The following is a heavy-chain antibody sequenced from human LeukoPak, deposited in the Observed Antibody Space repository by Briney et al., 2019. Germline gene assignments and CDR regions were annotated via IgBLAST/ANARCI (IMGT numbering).Heavy chain of an antibody. CDR2: INPNSGGT. V-gene: IGHV1-2*02. D-gene: IGHD6-13*01. J-gene: IGHJ4*02. CDR3: ARSIAAAAPDY. Sequence: ASVKVSCKASGGTFSSYAISWVRQAPGQGLEWMGWINPNSGGTNYAQKFQGRVTMTRDTSISTAYMELSRLRSDDTAVYYCARSIAAAAPDYWGQGTLVTVSS. CDR1: GGTFSSYA.